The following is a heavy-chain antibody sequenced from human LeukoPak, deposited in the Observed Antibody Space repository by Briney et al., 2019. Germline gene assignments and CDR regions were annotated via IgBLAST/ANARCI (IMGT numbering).Heavy chain of an antibody. CDR1: GFSFRSYS. V-gene: IGHV3-48*01. Sequence: GGSLRLSCAASGFSFRSYSMNWVRQAPGKGLEWISYITSSSSKTIYYADSVKGRFTISRDNAKNSLSLQMNSLRAEDTAVYYCARGQKSVGRVLAGTTTYNYYYYMDVWGKGTTVTVSS. CDR2: ITSSSSKTI. CDR3: ARGQKSVGRVLAGTTTYNYYYYMDV. J-gene: IGHJ6*03. D-gene: IGHD6-19*01.